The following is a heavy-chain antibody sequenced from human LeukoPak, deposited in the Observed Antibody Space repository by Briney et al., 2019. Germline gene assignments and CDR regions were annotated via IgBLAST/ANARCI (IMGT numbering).Heavy chain of an antibody. D-gene: IGHD3-22*01. CDR3: ASLIVVVTPDAFDI. CDR2: IYHSGSI. J-gene: IGHJ3*02. Sequence: SETLSLTCAVSGGSISSSNWWSWVRQPPGKGLEWIGEIYHSGSINYNPSLKSRVTISVDKSKNQFSLKLSSVTAADTAVYYCASLIVVVTPDAFDIWGQGTMVTVSS. V-gene: IGHV4-4*02. CDR1: GGSISSSNW.